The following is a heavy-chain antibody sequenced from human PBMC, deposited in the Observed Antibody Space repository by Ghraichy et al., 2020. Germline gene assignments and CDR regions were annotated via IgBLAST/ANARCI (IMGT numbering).Heavy chain of an antibody. CDR1: GGSIGSNF. V-gene: IGHV4-59*01. CDR2: YYYSGRT. Sequence: SETLSLTCTISGGSIGSNFWCWIRQPPGKGLEWIGHYYYSGRTDYSPSLRSRVTISVDTSKNQFSLKMTSVTAAATALYYCANLGNTYGNAFDIWGQGTMVTVSS. D-gene: IGHD5-18*01. CDR3: ANLGNTYGNAFDI. J-gene: IGHJ3*02.